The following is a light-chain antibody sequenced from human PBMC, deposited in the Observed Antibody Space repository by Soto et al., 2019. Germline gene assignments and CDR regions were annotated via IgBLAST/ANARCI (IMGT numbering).Light chain of an antibody. CDR3: QQYNGYPWT. V-gene: IGKV1-5*01. J-gene: IGKJ1*01. CDR2: DAS. CDR1: RRISSW. Sequence: DIQMTQSPSTLSASMGDRVTITCRASRRISSWLAWYQQQPGKAPKLLVYDASTLQSGVPSRFSGNGSGTEFTLTISRLQPEDLATYFCQQYNGYPWTFGQGTRVGIK.